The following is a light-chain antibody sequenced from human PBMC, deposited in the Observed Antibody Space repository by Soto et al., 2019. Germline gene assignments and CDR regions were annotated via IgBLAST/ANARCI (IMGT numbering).Light chain of an antibody. CDR1: QSISSY. CDR3: QRSFSTPLT. Sequence: DIQMTQSPSSLSASVGDRVTITCRASQSISSYLHWYQQKPVKAPKLLIYASSSLQSWVPSRFSGSGSGTDFTLTISRLQPEDFATYYGQRSFSTPLTFGGGTKVEIK. J-gene: IGKJ4*02. CDR2: ASS. V-gene: IGKV1-39*01.